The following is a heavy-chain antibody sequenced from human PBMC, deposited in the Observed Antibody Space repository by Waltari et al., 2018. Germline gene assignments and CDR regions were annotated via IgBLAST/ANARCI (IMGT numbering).Heavy chain of an antibody. D-gene: IGHD3-3*01. Sequence: EVQLVQSGAEVNKPGESLKISCQGSGYPFTSYWIAWVRQMPGKGREWMGIMDPGEYDTKYSPSIQGQGTTSADKSINTAYVQWSSLKATDSAIYCGAGRDPGRFFFDYWGQGTLVTVSS. CDR2: MDPGEYDT. CDR3: AGRDPGRFFFDY. J-gene: IGHJ4*02. CDR1: GYPFTSYW. V-gene: IGHV5-51*01.